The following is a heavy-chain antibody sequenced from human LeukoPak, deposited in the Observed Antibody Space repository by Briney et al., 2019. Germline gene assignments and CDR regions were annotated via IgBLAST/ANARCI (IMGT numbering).Heavy chain of an antibody. CDR2: IYPGDSDI. CDR3: AREPDSSGYSFDY. D-gene: IGHD3-22*01. CDR1: GYSFTNYW. Sequence: GESLKISCKGSGYSFTNYWIGWVRQLPGKGLEWMGIIYPGDSDIRYSPSFQGHVTISADKSISTAYLQWSSLKASDTAMYYCAREPDSSGYSFDYWGQGTLVTVSS. V-gene: IGHV5-51*01. J-gene: IGHJ4*02.